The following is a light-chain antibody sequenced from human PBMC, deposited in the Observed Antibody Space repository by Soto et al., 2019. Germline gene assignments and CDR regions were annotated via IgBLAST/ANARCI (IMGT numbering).Light chain of an antibody. V-gene: IGKV3-20*01. J-gene: IGKJ1*01. Sequence: EIVLTQSPGTLSLSPGERAILSCRASQSVSSIYLAWYQQKPGQAPRLLIYGASSRATGIPDRFSGSGSGTDFTLTISRLEPEDFAGYYCQQYGSSRWTFGQGTKVEI. CDR3: QQYGSSRWT. CDR2: GAS. CDR1: QSVSSIY.